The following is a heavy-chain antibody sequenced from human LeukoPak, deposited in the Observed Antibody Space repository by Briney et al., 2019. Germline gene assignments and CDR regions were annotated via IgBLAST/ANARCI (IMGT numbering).Heavy chain of an antibody. Sequence: SETLSLTCTVSGGSISSYYWSWIRQPPGKGLEWIGYIYYSGSTNYNPSLKSRVTISVDTSKNQFSLKLSSVTAADTAVYYCARDGALSNSNWFDPWGQGTLVTVSS. CDR3: ARDGALSNSNWFDP. CDR1: GGSISSYY. D-gene: IGHD3-16*01. J-gene: IGHJ5*02. V-gene: IGHV4-59*01. CDR2: IYYSGST.